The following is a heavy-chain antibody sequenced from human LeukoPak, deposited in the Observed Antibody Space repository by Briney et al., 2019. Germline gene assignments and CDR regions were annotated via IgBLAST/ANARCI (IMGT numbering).Heavy chain of an antibody. CDR1: GYTFTGYY. V-gene: IGHV1-2*02. Sequence: ASVKVSCTASGYTFTGYYMHWVRQAPGQGLEWMGWINPNSGGTNYAQKFQGRVTMTRDTSISTAYMELSRLRSDDTAVYYCARMAPLYYYYGMDVWGQGTTVTVSS. D-gene: IGHD5-24*01. CDR2: INPNSGGT. CDR3: ARMAPLYYYYGMDV. J-gene: IGHJ6*02.